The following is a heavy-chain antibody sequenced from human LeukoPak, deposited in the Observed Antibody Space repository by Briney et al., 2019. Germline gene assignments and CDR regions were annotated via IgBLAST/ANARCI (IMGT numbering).Heavy chain of an antibody. CDR1: GDSVSTNSGA. D-gene: IGHD6-25*01. Sequence: SQTLSLTCAISGDSVSTNSGAWNWIRQSPLRGLEWLGRTYYRSGWYNEYALSVKSRITINPDTSKNQLSLQLTSVTPEDTAVYYCTSGAASFEIWGQGTVVTVSS. CDR3: TSGAASFEI. CDR2: TYYRSGWYN. V-gene: IGHV6-1*01. J-gene: IGHJ3*02.